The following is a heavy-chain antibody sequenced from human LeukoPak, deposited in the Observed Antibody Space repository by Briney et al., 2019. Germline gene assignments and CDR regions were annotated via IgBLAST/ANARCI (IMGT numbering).Heavy chain of an antibody. V-gene: IGHV4-38-2*01. CDR3: ARFPLRIQLWSTSAY. D-gene: IGHD5-18*01. CDR2: IYHSGYT. CDR1: GYSISSGYY. Sequence: PSETLSLTCAVSGYSISSGYYWGWIRQPPGKGLECIGSIYHSGYTHYNPSLKSRVTISVDTSKNQFSLKLSSVTAADTAVYYCARFPLRIQLWSTSAYWGQGTLVTVSS. J-gene: IGHJ4*02.